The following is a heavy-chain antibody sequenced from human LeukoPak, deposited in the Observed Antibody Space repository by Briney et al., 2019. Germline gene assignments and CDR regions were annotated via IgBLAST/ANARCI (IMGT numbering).Heavy chain of an antibody. J-gene: IGHJ4*02. V-gene: IGHV3-23*01. D-gene: IGHD4-23*01. CDR3: ANARWYLDS. Sequence: GGSLRLSCAASGITFSNYAMSWVSQAPGKGLEWVSGISDSGDGSYYADSVKGRFTISIDSSKNTLYLQMNSLRAEDTAVYYCANARWYLDSWGQGTLVTVSS. CDR2: ISDSGDGS. CDR1: GITFSNYA.